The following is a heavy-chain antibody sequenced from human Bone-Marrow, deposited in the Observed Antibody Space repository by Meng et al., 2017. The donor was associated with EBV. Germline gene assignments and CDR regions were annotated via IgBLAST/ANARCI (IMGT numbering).Heavy chain of an antibody. CDR3: ARERPRISTARPYYFDY. V-gene: IGHV4-61*01. D-gene: IGHD2/OR15-2a*01. J-gene: IGHJ4*02. CDR2: IYSSGST. Sequence: QGRRQGSGQGLVEPSGTLSLTCTVSGGSVSSGSYYWSWIRQPPGKGLEWIGYIYSSGSTYYNPSLQSRVTISVDTSKNQFSLKLSSVTAADTAVYYCARERPRISTARPYYFDYWGQGTLVTVSS. CDR1: GGSVSSGSYY.